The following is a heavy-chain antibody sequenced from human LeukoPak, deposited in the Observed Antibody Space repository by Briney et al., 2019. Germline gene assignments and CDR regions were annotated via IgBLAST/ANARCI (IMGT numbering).Heavy chain of an antibody. CDR3: ARGRYESTRLSAYYYYYMDV. Sequence: SETVSLTCTVSGGSISSYYWSCIRQPAGKGLEWIGRIYTSGSTIYNPSLKSRVTMSVDTSKNQFSLKLSSVTAADTAVYYCARGRYESTRLSAYYYYYMDVWGKGTTVTVSS. J-gene: IGHJ6*03. CDR2: IYTSGST. V-gene: IGHV4-4*07. D-gene: IGHD1-14*01. CDR1: GGSISSYY.